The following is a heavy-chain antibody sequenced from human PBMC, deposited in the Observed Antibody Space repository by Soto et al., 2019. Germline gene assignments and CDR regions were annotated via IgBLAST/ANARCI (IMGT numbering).Heavy chain of an antibody. CDR3: APRPGGGGY. Sequence: EVQLVESGGGLIQPGGSLRLSCAVSGFTVSNNYMSWVRQAPGKGLEGVSVIYSGGYTAYGDSVKGRFTISRDNSKNTLFLQKKGLGPQDRAVFSGAPRPGGGGYWGQGTLVTVSS. CDR1: GFTVSNNY. D-gene: IGHD3-10*01. CDR2: IYSGGYT. V-gene: IGHV3-53*01. J-gene: IGHJ4*02.